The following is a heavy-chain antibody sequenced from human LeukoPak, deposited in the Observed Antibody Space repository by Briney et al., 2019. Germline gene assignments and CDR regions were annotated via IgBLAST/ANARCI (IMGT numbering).Heavy chain of an antibody. V-gene: IGHV4-39*01. J-gene: IGHJ6*03. D-gene: IGHD2-2*01. CDR2: IYYSGST. CDR3: ARRVGRYYMDG. Sequence: SETLSLTCSVSGGSISSSSHYWGWLRQPPGKGLEWIGSIYYSGSTYYNPSLKSRVTISVDTSKNQFSLKLSSVTAADTAVYYCARRVGRYYMDGWGKGTTGTVSS. CDR1: GGSISSSSHY.